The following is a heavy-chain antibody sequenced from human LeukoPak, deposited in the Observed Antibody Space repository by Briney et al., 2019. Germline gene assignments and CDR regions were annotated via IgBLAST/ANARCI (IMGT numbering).Heavy chain of an antibody. Sequence: SETLSLTCTVSGGSISSYYWSWIRQPPGKGLEWIGYIYYSGSTNYNPSLKSRVTISVDKSKNQFSLKLSSVTAADTAVYYCARFRVRGVIGPKYFDYWGQGTLVTVSS. CDR1: GGSISSYY. D-gene: IGHD3-10*01. CDR3: ARFRVRGVIGPKYFDY. J-gene: IGHJ4*02. CDR2: IYYSGST. V-gene: IGHV4-59*12.